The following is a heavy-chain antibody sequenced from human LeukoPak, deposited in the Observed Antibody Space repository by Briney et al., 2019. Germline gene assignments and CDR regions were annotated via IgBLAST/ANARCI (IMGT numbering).Heavy chain of an antibody. Sequence: GGSLRLSCAASGFTFSSLWMSWVRPAPGRGPEWVANINQDGGTTYYVASVKGRFTIPRDNAKNSLSLQMNSLRVEDTAVYYCARDHNYAFDNWGQGTLVTVSS. CDR1: GFTFSSLW. D-gene: IGHD1-1*01. J-gene: IGHJ4*02. CDR2: INQDGGTT. V-gene: IGHV3-7*01. CDR3: ARDHNYAFDN.